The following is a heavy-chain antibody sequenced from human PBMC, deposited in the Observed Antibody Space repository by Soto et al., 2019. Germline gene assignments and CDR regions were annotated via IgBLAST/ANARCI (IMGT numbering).Heavy chain of an antibody. V-gene: IGHV1-8*01. D-gene: IGHD4-17*01. Sequence: ASVKVSCKASGYTFTSYDINWVRQATGQGLEWMGWMNPNSGNTGYAQKFQGRVTMTRNTSISTAYMELSSLRSEDTAVYYCARGGAYGDNYYYYYGMDVWGQGTTVTVPS. CDR2: MNPNSGNT. CDR1: GYTFTSYD. CDR3: ARGGAYGDNYYYYYGMDV. J-gene: IGHJ6*02.